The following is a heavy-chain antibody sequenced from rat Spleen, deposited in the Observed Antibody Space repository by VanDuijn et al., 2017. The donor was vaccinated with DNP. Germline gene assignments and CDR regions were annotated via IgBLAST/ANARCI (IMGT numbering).Heavy chain of an antibody. V-gene: IGHV2-45*01. J-gene: IGHJ2*01. CDR2: MWSGGNT. CDR1: GFSTTSYN. Sequence: QVQLKESGPGLVQPSETLSLTCTVSGFSTTSYNVHWVRQPPGKGLEWMGVMWSGGNTDYNSALKSRLSISRDTSKSQVFLKMNSLQTEDIATYYCARGDYSSYIFDYWGQGVMVTVSS. D-gene: IGHD1-2*01. CDR3: ARGDYSSYIFDY.